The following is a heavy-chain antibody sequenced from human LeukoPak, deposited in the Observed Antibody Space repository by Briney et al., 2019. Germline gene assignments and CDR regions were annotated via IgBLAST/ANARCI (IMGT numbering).Heavy chain of an antibody. CDR1: GFDFSAFG. Sequence: PGGSLRLSCAASGFDFSAFGMNWVRQAPGKGLEWVAVISYDGSQKYYADSVKGRFTFSRDNAMNSLFLQMNSLRAEDTAVYYCARDVHGGAFDYWGQGTLVTVSS. J-gene: IGHJ4*02. D-gene: IGHD4-23*01. CDR3: ARDVHGGAFDY. CDR2: ISYDGSQK. V-gene: IGHV3-30*03.